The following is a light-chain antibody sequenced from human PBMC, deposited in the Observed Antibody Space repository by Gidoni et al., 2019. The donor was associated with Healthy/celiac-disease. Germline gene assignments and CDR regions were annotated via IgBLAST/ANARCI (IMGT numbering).Light chain of an antibody. CDR1: SLRSDY. J-gene: IGLJ2*01. CDR3: NARDSSGNHHVV. Sequence: SSELTQDPAVSVALGQTVRITCQGDSLRSDYASWYQQKPGQAPVLVIYGKNKRPSGIPDRFSGSSSGNTASLTITGAQAEDEADYYGNARDSSGNHHVVFGGGTKLTVL. V-gene: IGLV3-19*01. CDR2: GKN.